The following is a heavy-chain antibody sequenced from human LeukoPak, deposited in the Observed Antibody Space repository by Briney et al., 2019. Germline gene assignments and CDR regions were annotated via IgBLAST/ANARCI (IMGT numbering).Heavy chain of an antibody. Sequence: GXXXEWMGWINPNSGGTNYAQKFQGRVTMTRDTSISTAYMELSRLRSDDTAVYYCVGKAPTYYYYGMDVWGQGTTVTVPS. CDR3: VGKAPTYYYYGMDV. V-gene: IGHV1-2*02. D-gene: IGHD4-23*01. J-gene: IGHJ6*02. CDR2: INPNSGGT.